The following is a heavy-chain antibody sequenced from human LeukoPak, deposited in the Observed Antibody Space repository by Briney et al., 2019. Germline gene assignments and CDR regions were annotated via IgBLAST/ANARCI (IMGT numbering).Heavy chain of an antibody. V-gene: IGHV3-23*01. J-gene: IGHJ4*02. D-gene: IGHD3-10*01. CDR3: AKGAPLLGFGEPTGNTYFDY. CDR1: GFTFSSYA. CDR2: ISGSGGST. Sequence: GGSLRLSCAASGFTFSSYAMSWVRQAPGKGLEWVSAISGSGGSTYYADSVKGRFTISRDNSKNTLYLQMNSLRAEDTAVYYCAKGAPLLGFGEPTGNTYFDYWGQGTLVTVSS.